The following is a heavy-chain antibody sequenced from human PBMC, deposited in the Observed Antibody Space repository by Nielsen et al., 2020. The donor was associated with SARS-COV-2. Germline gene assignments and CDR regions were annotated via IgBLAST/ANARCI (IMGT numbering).Heavy chain of an antibody. CDR2: ISSSGSYI. D-gene: IGHD2-15*01. J-gene: IGHJ6*02. V-gene: IGHV3-21*01. Sequence: WIRQPPGKGLEWVSHISSSGSYIYYADSVKGRFTISRDNAKNSVYLQMNSLRAEDTAVYYCARDVWGYCSGGSCYSGMDVWGQGTTVTVSS. CDR3: ARDVWGYCSGGSCYSGMDV.